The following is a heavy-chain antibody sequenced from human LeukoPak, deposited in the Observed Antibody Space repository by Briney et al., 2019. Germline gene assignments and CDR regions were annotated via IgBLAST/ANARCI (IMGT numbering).Heavy chain of an antibody. CDR3: AREARYSSSWYYVPPRLTGLDYFDY. J-gene: IGHJ4*02. CDR2: ISAYNGNT. D-gene: IGHD6-13*01. Sequence: GASVKVSCKASGYTFTSYGISWVRQAPGQGLEWMGWISAYNGNTNYAQKLQGRVTMTTDTSTSKAYMELRSLRSDDTAVYYCAREARYSSSWYYVPPRLTGLDYFDYWGQGTLVTVSS. V-gene: IGHV1-18*01. CDR1: GYTFTSYG.